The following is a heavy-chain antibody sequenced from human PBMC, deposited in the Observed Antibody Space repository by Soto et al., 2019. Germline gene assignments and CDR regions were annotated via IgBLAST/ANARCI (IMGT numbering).Heavy chain of an antibody. D-gene: IGHD2-15*01. CDR1: GFTFSNAW. J-gene: IGHJ6*03. CDR2: IKSKTDGGTT. V-gene: IGHV3-15*01. CDR3: TPVGCSGGTAYRKYYYYSYMAV. Sequence: GGSLRLSCAASGFTFSNAWMSWVRQAPGKGLEWVGRIKSKTDGGTTDYAAPVKGRFTISRDDSKNTLYLQMNSLKTEDTAVYYCTPVGCSGGTAYRKYYYYSYMAVWGKGTTVT.